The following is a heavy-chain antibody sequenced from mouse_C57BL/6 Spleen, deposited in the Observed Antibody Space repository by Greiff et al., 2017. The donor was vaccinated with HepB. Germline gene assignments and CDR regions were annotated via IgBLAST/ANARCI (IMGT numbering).Heavy chain of an antibody. CDR3: ARHRGNSVWGNPY. D-gene: IGHD2-1*01. Sequence: EVQRVESGGGLVQPGGSLKLSCAASGFTFSDYYMYWVRQTPEKRLEWVAYISNGGGSTYYPDTVKGRFTISRDNAKNTLYLQMSRLKSEDTAMYYCARHRGNSVWGNPYWGQGTLVTVSA. CDR2: ISNGGGST. V-gene: IGHV5-12*01. J-gene: IGHJ3*01. CDR1: GFTFSDYY.